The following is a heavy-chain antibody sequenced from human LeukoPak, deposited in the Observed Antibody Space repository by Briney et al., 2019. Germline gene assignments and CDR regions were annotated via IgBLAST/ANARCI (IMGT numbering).Heavy chain of an antibody. Sequence: GGSLRLSCAASGFTFDDYGMSWVRQAPGKGLEWVSGINWNGGSTGYADSVKGRFTISRDNAENSLYLQMNSLRAEDTAVYYCVVGRGWLSHWYFDLWGRGTLVTVSS. D-gene: IGHD3-22*01. CDR2: INWNGGST. J-gene: IGHJ2*01. CDR1: GFTFDDYG. CDR3: VVGRGWLSHWYFDL. V-gene: IGHV3-20*04.